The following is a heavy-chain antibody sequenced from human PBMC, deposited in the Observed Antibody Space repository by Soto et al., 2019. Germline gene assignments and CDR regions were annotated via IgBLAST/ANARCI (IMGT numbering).Heavy chain of an antibody. J-gene: IGHJ4*02. V-gene: IGHV3-23*01. CDR2: IGVSSDA. CDR3: AKNHFFDS. CDR1: GFTFSSYA. Sequence: PGGSLRLSCAASGFTFSSYAMSWARQAPGKGLEWVSSIGVSSDAYYADSVKGRFTISRDNSRNTLYLQMNSLRAEDTALYYCAKNHFFDSWGQGTLVTVSS.